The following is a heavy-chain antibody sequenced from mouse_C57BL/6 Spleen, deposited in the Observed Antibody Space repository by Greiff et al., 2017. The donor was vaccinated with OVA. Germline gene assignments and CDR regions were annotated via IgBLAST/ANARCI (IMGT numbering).Heavy chain of an antibody. CDR2: ISYDGSN. Sequence: DVKLQESGPGLVKPSQSLSLTCSVTGYSITSGYYWNWIRQFPGNKLEWMGYISYDGSNNYNPSLKNRISITRDTSKNQFFLKLNSVTTEDTATYYCARDGTYYYGSSSLAMDYWGQGTSVTVSS. V-gene: IGHV3-6*01. D-gene: IGHD1-1*01. CDR1: GYSITSGYY. J-gene: IGHJ4*01. CDR3: ARDGTYYYGSSSLAMDY.